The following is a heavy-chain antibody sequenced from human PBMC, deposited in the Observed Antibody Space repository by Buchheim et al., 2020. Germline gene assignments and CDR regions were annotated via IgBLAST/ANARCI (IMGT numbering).Heavy chain of an antibody. Sequence: EVQLLESGGGLVQPGGSLRLSCAASGFSFSNYAMNWVRQAPGKGLEWVSAISGSGGSTYYADSVKDRFTISRDNSKNTLYLQMNSLRAEDTAVYYCAKGRSSSGRSGMDVWGQGTT. CDR2: ISGSGGST. CDR1: GFSFSNYA. V-gene: IGHV3-23*01. D-gene: IGHD6-6*01. CDR3: AKGRSSSGRSGMDV. J-gene: IGHJ6*02.